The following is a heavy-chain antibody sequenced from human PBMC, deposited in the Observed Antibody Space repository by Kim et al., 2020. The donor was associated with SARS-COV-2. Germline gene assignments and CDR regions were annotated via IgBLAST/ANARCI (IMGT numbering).Heavy chain of an antibody. Sequence: GGSLRLSCAASGFTFSSYDMHWVRQATGKGLEWVSAIDTAGDTYYSGSVKGRFTISREHAKNSLYLQMNSLRAGDTAVYYCARVGIYYDGSAGGGMDVWGQGTTVTVSS. CDR2: IDTAGDT. V-gene: IGHV3-13*01. J-gene: IGHJ6*02. CDR3: ARVGIYYDGSAGGGMDV. D-gene: IGHD3-22*01. CDR1: GFTFSSYD.